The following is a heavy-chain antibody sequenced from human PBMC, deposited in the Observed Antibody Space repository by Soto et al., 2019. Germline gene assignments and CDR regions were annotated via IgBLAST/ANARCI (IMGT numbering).Heavy chain of an antibody. D-gene: IGHD1-7*01. V-gene: IGHV1-18*01. CDR3: ARDVQTGITYFYYGMDV. CDR1: GYTFTSYG. Sequence: QVQLVQSGAEVKKPGASVKVSCKASGYTFTSYGISWVRQAPGQGLEWMGWISAYNGNTNYAQKLQGRVTMTTDTSTSTAYMELRSLRSDDTAVYYCARDVQTGITYFYYGMDVWGQGTTVTVSS. J-gene: IGHJ6*02. CDR2: ISAYNGNT.